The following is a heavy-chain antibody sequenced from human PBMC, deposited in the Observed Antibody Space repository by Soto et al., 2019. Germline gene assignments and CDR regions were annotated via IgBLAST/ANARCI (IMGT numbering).Heavy chain of an antibody. CDR2: ISSDGSDR. D-gene: IGHD2-15*01. V-gene: IGHV3-30*03. CDR3: ARSTYCNGGSCYPQY. J-gene: IGHJ4*02. Sequence: GGSLRLSCEGPGFTFSDYGFHWVRQAPGKGLEWVAMISSDGSDRYYRDSVQGRFTISRDGSKNTVYLQMNSLRAEDTAMYYCARSTYCNGGSCYPQYWGPGTMVTVYS. CDR1: GFTFSDYG.